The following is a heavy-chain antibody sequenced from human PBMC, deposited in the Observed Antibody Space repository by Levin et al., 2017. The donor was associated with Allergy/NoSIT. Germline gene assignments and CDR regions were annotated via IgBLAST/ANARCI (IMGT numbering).Heavy chain of an antibody. CDR3: TTQFQW. Sequence: MPGGSLRLSCAASGFSLSNSWLNWVRQAPGKGLEWIGRISSKPDGAATDYAAPLKGRFTISRDDSTNMLYLQMNSLKVDDTATYYCTTQFQWWGQGTLVTVSS. D-gene: IGHD6-19*01. CDR2: ISSKPDGAAT. V-gene: IGHV3-15*01. J-gene: IGHJ4*02. CDR1: GFSLSNSW.